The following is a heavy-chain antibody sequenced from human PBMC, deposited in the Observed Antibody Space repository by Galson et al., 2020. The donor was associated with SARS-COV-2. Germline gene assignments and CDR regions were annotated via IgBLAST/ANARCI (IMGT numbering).Heavy chain of an antibody. CDR3: ARSVGDHYYYYGMDV. V-gene: IGHV4-61*02. CDR1: GGSISSGSYY. Sequence: SETLSLTCTVSGGSISSGSYYWRWIRQPAGKGLEWIGRIYTSGSTNYNPSLKSRVTISVDTSKNQFSLKLSSVTAADTAVYYCARSVGDHYYYYGMDVWGQGTTVTVSS. CDR2: IYTSGST. D-gene: IGHD3-16*01. J-gene: IGHJ6*02.